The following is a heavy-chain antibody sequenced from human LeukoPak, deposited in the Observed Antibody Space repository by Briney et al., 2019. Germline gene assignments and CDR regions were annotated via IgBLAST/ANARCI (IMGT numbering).Heavy chain of an antibody. Sequence: PGGSLRLSCAASGFAFSSSGMHWVRQAPGKGLEWVAFIRFDANNIYYSDSVRGRFTISRDNSKDILYLQMDSLRPDDTAVYYCAILTGPIEMVGDWGQGTLVIVSS. CDR1: GFAFSSSG. V-gene: IGHV3-30*02. J-gene: IGHJ4*02. D-gene: IGHD2-8*01. CDR3: AILTGPIEMVGD. CDR2: IRFDANNI.